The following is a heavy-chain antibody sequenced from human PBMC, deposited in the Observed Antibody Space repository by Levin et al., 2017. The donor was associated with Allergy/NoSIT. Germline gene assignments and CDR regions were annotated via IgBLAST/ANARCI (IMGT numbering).Heavy chain of an antibody. J-gene: IGHJ4*02. CDR1: GFTFSSYA. CDR3: AKDRRDGYNSVDY. V-gene: IGHV3-23*01. D-gene: IGHD5-24*01. CDR2: LPFLFFLP. Sequence: LSFSCSGFTFSSYAMSWVRQAPGPFLSFFSPLPFLFFLPSSADSVKGRFTISRDNSKNTLYLQLNSLRAEDTAVYYCAKDRRDGYNSVDYWGQGTLVTVSS.